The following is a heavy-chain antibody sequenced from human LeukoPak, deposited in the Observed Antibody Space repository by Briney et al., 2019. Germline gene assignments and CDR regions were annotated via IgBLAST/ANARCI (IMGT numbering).Heavy chain of an antibody. CDR1: GYTFTNYY. V-gene: IGHV1-46*01. CDR3: ARGGVGATTYVWFDP. J-gene: IGHJ5*02. CDR2: INPSGGST. Sequence: ASVKVSCKASGYTFTNYYIHWVRQAPGQGLECMGIINPSGGSTSYTQKFQGRVTMTRDMSTSTVYMELSSLRSEDTAVYYCARGGVGATTYVWFDPWGQGTLVTVSS. D-gene: IGHD1-26*01.